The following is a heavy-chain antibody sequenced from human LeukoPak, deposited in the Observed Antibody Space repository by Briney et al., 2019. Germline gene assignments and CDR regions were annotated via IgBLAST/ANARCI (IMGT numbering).Heavy chain of an antibody. Sequence: PGGSLRLSCAASGFTFSSYWMSWVRQAPGKGLEWVANIKQDGSEKYYVDSVKGRFTISRGNAKNSLYLQMNSLRAEDTAVYYCARDLRYYYDSSGSFDYWGQGTLVTVSS. CDR1: GFTFSSYW. V-gene: IGHV3-7*01. D-gene: IGHD3-22*01. CDR3: ARDLRYYYDSSGSFDY. CDR2: IKQDGSEK. J-gene: IGHJ4*02.